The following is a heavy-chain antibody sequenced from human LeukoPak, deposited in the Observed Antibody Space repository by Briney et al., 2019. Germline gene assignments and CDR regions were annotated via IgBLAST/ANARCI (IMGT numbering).Heavy chain of an antibody. Sequence: ASVKVSCKASGYTFTVYYMHWVRQAPEQGLEWMGRINPNSGGTNSAQNFQGRVTMTRDTSITTAYMELSSLRSDDTAVYYCARGGSLAVAPHQYYFDYWGQGTLVTVSS. CDR3: ARGGSLAVAPHQYYFDY. D-gene: IGHD6-19*01. CDR1: GYTFTVYY. CDR2: INPNSGGT. J-gene: IGHJ4*02. V-gene: IGHV1-2*06.